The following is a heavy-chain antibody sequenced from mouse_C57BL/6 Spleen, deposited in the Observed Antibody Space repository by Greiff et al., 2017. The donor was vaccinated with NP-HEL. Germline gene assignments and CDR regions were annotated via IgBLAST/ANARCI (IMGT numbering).Heavy chain of an antibody. CDR2: IRTKANGYTT. V-gene: IGHV7-3*01. Sequence: EVMLVESGGGLVQPGGSLSLSCAASGFTFTDYYMSWVRQPPGKALEWLGFIRTKANGYTTEYSASVKGRFTISRGNSQSILYLQMNALRAEDSATYYCARFYDGYYFAMDYWGQGTSVTVSS. CDR3: ARFYDGYYFAMDY. CDR1: GFTFTDYY. D-gene: IGHD2-3*01. J-gene: IGHJ4*01.